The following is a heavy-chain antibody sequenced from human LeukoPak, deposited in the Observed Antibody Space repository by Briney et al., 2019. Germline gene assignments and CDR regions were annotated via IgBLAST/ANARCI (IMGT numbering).Heavy chain of an antibody. Sequence: TGGSLRLSCAASGFTFSNYWMHWVRQAPGKGLVWVSRISSDESITSYADSVKGRFTISRDNAKNSVSLQMNNLRAEDTAVYYCTRDATQYLRYGYFDSWGQGILVTVSS. CDR2: ISSDESIT. V-gene: IGHV3-74*01. J-gene: IGHJ4*02. CDR1: GFTFSNYW. CDR3: TRDATQYLRYGYFDS. D-gene: IGHD2/OR15-2a*01.